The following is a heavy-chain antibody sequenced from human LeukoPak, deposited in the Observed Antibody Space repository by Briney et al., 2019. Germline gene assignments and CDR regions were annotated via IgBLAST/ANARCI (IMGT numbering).Heavy chain of an antibody. Sequence: GGSLRLSCAASGFTFSNYGMSWVRQAPGKGLEWVSGISGSSGSTYYADSVKGRFTISRDNSKNTLYMEMNSLKAEDTALYYCAKDCYGSGSPRWSDPWGQGTLVTVSS. J-gene: IGHJ5*02. D-gene: IGHD3-10*01. V-gene: IGHV3-23*01. CDR3: AKDCYGSGSPRWSDP. CDR2: ISGSSGST. CDR1: GFTFSNYG.